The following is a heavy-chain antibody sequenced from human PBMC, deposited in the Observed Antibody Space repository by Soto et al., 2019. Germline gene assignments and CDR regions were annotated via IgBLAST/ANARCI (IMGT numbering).Heavy chain of an antibody. CDR2: ISDTGTDT. Sequence: PGGSLRLSCEASGFAFSSYAMTWVRQAPGKGLEWVSSISDTGTDTFYADSVKGQFIISRDNSKNTIYLQMNDLRAEETAVYYCAKKGSATVNSRENYWGQGTLVTVSS. CDR1: GFAFSSYA. J-gene: IGHJ4*02. V-gene: IGHV3-23*01. D-gene: IGHD4-4*01. CDR3: AKKGSATVNSRENY.